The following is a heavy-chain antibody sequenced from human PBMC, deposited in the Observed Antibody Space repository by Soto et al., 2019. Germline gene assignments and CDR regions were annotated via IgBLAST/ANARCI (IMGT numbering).Heavy chain of an antibody. D-gene: IGHD3-22*01. J-gene: IGHJ4*02. Sequence: QVQLVESGGGLVKTSGSLRIACAASGFTFSDYYMSWVRQAPGKGLEWVSYISSSGNTIYYPDSVKGRFTISRDNAKNSVYLQMNSLRAEDTALYFCAKMSSENYYDPVFSWGQGTLVTVSS. CDR1: GFTFSDYY. CDR3: AKMSSENYYDPVFS. V-gene: IGHV3-11*01. CDR2: ISSSGNTI.